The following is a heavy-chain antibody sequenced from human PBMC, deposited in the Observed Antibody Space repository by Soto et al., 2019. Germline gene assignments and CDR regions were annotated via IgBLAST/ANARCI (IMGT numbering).Heavy chain of an antibody. CDR3: ARDRLVPYGYGMDV. V-gene: IGHV3-33*01. D-gene: IGHD2-2*01. CDR1: GFTFRSYG. CDR2: IWFDGSKN. Sequence: QMQLVESGGGVVQPGRSLRLSCAASGFTFRSYGIHWVRQAPGKGLEWVALIWFDGSKNYYVDSVKGRFAVSRDNSKNTLYLQMNSLRVEHTAVYYCARDRLVPYGYGMDVWGQGTTVTVSS. J-gene: IGHJ6*02.